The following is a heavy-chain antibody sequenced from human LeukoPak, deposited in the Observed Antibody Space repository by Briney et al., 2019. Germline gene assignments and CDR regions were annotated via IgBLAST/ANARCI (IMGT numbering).Heavy chain of an antibody. D-gene: IGHD3-22*01. V-gene: IGHV1-2*02. CDR1: GYTFTGYY. CDR3: AKGAHYHDSSEGFDY. CDR2: INPNSGGT. J-gene: IGHJ4*02. Sequence: ASVKVSCKASGYTFTGYYMHWVRQAPGQGLEWMGWINPNSGGTNYAQKFQGRVTMTRDTSISTAYMELSRLRSDDTAVYYWAKGAHYHDSSEGFDYWGQGTLVSVSS.